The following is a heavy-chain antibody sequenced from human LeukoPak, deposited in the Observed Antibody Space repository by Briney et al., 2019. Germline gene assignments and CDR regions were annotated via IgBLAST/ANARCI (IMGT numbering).Heavy chain of an antibody. V-gene: IGHV3-74*01. CDR1: GFTFNNYW. D-gene: IGHD3-10*01. J-gene: IGHJ4*02. CDR3: ARGNFYSGSGSSPLDF. CDR2: INADGSRT. Sequence: GGSLRLSCAASGFTFNNYWMHWVRQVPGKGLVWVSRINADGSRTNYVDSVKGRFTISRDNAKNTLFLQMNSLRAEDTAIYYCARGNFYSGSGSSPLDFWGQGTLATVSS.